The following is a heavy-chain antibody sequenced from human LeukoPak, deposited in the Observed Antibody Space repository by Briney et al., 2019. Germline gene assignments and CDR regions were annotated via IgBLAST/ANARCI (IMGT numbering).Heavy chain of an antibody. V-gene: IGHV5-51*01. CDR3: ARHRLVAGVDY. D-gene: IGHD6-19*01. J-gene: IGHJ4*02. CDR1: GYSFTSYW. CDR2: IYPGDSDT. Sequence: GESLKVSCKGSGYSFTSYWIGWVRQMPGKGLEWMGIIYPGDSDTRYSPSFQGQVTISADKSISTAYLQWSSLKASDTAMCYCARHRLVAGVDYWGQGTLVTVSS.